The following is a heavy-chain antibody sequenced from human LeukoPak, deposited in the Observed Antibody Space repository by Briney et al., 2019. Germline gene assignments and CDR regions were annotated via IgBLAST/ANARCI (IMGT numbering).Heavy chain of an antibody. CDR2: INWKSGNI. D-gene: IGHD5-18*01. Sequence: GGSLRLSCAASGFTFNDYAMFWVRQAPGKGLEWVSGINWKSGNIGYADSVKGRFTISRDNAKNSLYLQMNSLRAEDMALYYCAKGGVRYSFGYYMDVWGKGTTVTVSS. J-gene: IGHJ6*03. CDR3: AKGGVRYSFGYYMDV. V-gene: IGHV3-9*03. CDR1: GFTFNDYA.